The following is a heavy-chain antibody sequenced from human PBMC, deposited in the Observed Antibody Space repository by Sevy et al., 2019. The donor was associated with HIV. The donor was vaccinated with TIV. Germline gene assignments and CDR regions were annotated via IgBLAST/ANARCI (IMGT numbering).Heavy chain of an antibody. CDR2: INQDGSTT. V-gene: IGHV3-7*03. D-gene: IGHD3-22*01. CDR1: GFSISNYW. Sequence: GGSLRLSCAASGFSISNYWMTWVRQAPGKGLEWVANINQDGSTTYYVDSVKGRFLISRDNAKNSVYLQMRRLRDEDTAVYYCANHASDYDSSGYLERDAFDIWGQGTMVTVSS. CDR3: ANHASDYDSSGYLERDAFDI. J-gene: IGHJ3*02.